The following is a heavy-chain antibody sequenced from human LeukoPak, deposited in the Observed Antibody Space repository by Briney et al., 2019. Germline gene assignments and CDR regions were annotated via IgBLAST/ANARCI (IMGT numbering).Heavy chain of an antibody. CDR3: VRAIMTTAINWFDP. V-gene: IGHV3-52*01. CDR2: IKCDGSEK. D-gene: IGHD4-17*01. CDR1: GFTFSSSW. Sequence: PGGSLRLSCAASGFTFSSSWMHWVCQAPEKGLEWVADIKCDGSEKYYVDSVKGRLTISRDNAKNSLYLRVNSLRAEDMTVYYCVRAIMTTAINWFDPWGQGTLVTVSS. J-gene: IGHJ5*02.